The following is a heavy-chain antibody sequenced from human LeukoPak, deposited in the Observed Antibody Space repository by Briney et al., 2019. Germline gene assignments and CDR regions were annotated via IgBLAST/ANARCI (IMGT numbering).Heavy chain of an antibody. V-gene: IGHV3-21*01. CDR3: ARGYYYGSGSYHYMDV. CDR2: ISSSSSYI. D-gene: IGHD3-10*01. J-gene: IGHJ6*02. CDR1: GFTFSSYS. Sequence: RSGGSLRLPCAASGFTFSSYSMNWVRQAPGKGLEWVSSISSSSSYIYYADSVKGRFTISRDNAKNSLYLQMNSLRAEDTAVYYCARGYYYGSGSYHYMDVWGQGTTVTVSS.